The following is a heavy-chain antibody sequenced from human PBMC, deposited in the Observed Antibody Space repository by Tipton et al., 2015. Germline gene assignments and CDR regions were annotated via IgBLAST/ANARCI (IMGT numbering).Heavy chain of an antibody. CDR3: ARTHDYGYAGHYYYGMDV. V-gene: IGHV3-11*06. J-gene: IGHJ6*02. CDR2: ISTTGIYT. D-gene: IGHD4-17*01. CDR1: GFIFSDYY. Sequence: SLRLSCAASGFIFSDYYMTWIRQAPGKGLECISYISTTGIYTNYADSVKDRFTISRDNAKNSLYLQMNSLGAEDTAVYYCARTHDYGYAGHYYYGMDVWGRGTAVTVSS.